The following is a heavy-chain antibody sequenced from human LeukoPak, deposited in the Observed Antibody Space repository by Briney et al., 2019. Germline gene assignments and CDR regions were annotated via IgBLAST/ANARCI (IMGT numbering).Heavy chain of an antibody. V-gene: IGHV1-69*13. CDR1: GGTFSSYA. CDR2: IIPIFGTA. Sequence: ASVKVSCKASGGTFSSYAISWVRQAPGQGLEWMGGIIPIFGTANYAQKFQGRVTITADESTSTAYMELSSLRSEDTAVYYCARGPEYHYDSWFDPWGQGTLVTVSS. D-gene: IGHD3-22*01. CDR3: ARGPEYHYDSWFDP. J-gene: IGHJ5*02.